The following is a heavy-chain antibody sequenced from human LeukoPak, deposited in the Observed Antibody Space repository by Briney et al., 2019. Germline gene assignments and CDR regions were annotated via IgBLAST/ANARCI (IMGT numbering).Heavy chain of an antibody. CDR1: GGSISNGSYY. V-gene: IGHV4-61*02. CDR3: ARAFHCSTTSCYARGLDY. D-gene: IGHD2-2*01. Sequence: PSETLSLTCSVSGGSISNGSYYWSWIRQPAGKGLEWIGRIYTTGNTNYNPSLKSRVTISEDTSNNQFSLNLSSVTAADTAVYDCARAFHCSTTSCYARGLDYWGQGTLVTVSS. J-gene: IGHJ4*02. CDR2: IYTTGNT.